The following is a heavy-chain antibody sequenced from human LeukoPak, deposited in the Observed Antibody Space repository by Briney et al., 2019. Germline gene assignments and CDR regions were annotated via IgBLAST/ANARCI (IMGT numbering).Heavy chain of an antibody. D-gene: IGHD2-15*01. V-gene: IGHV1-18*01. CDR1: GYTFTSYG. CDR3: ARDHPTGLYCSGGSCYPYYFDY. Sequence: GASVKVSCKASGYTFTSYGISWVRQAPGQGLEWMGWISAYNGNTNYAQKLQGRVTMTTDTSTSTAYMELRSLRSDDTAVYYCARDHPTGLYCSGGSCYPYYFDYWGQGTLVTVSS. CDR2: ISAYNGNT. J-gene: IGHJ4*02.